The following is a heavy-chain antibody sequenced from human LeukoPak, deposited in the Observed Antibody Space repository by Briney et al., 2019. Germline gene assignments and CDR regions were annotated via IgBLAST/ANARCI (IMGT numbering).Heavy chain of an antibody. CDR3: ARGYHYYYDSSGYYH. CDR1: RFTFSDHY. D-gene: IGHD3-22*01. CDR2: ISSSGSTI. Sequence: GGSLTLSRADSRFTFSDHYMSRLRQAPGAGLEGLSYISSSGSTIYYADSVKGRFTISRDNAKNSLYLQMNSLRAEDTAVYYCARGYHYYYDSSGYYHWGQGTPVTVSS. J-gene: IGHJ5*02. V-gene: IGHV3-11*01.